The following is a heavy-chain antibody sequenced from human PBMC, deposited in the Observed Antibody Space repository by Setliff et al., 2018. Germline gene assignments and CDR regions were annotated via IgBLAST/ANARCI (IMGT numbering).Heavy chain of an antibody. Sequence: LSCAASEFTLSTYWIHWVRQAPRKGLVWVSRINSDGSTTTYADSVKGRFTISRDNGKNTVYLQMNSLSAEDTAVYYCARRLPYFGMDVWGQGTRVTVSS. CDR3: ARRLPYFGMDV. CDR1: EFTLSTYW. V-gene: IGHV3-74*01. J-gene: IGHJ6*02. CDR2: INSDGSTT. D-gene: IGHD2-15*01.